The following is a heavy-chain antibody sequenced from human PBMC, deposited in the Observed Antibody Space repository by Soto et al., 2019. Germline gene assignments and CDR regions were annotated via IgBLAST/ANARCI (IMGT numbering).Heavy chain of an antibody. CDR3: ARDMAPRGYSGELGY. V-gene: IGHV3-74*01. CDR2: INSDGSST. CDR1: GFTFSSYW. D-gene: IGHD5-12*01. J-gene: IGHJ4*02. Sequence: EVPLMESGGGLVQPGGSLRLSCAASGFTFSSYWMHWVRQAPGKGLVWVSRINSDGSSTTYADSVKGRFTISRDNAKNTLYLQMNSLRAEDTAVYYCARDMAPRGYSGELGYWGQGTLVTVSS.